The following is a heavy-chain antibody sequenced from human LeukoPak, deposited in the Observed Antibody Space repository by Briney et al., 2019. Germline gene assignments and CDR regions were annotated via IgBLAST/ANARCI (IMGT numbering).Heavy chain of an antibody. CDR1: GCTLTELS. CDR2: FDPEDGET. D-gene: IGHD4-17*01. V-gene: IGHV1-24*01. J-gene: IGHJ4*02. CDR3: ATSYGDYAAPDY. Sequence: VASVKVSCTVSGCTLTELSMHWVRQAPGRGLEWMGGFDPEDGETIYAQKFQGRVTMTEDTSTDTAYMELSSLRSEDTAVYYCATSYGDYAAPDYWGQGTLVTVSS.